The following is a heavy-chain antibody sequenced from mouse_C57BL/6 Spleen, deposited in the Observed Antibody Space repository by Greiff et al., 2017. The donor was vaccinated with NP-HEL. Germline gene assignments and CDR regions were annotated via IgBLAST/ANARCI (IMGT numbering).Heavy chain of an antibody. CDR3: ARVYYSKGGAMDY. CDR1: GYTFTDYN. D-gene: IGHD2-5*01. V-gene: IGHV1-18*01. CDR2: INPNNGGT. J-gene: IGHJ4*01. Sequence: EVQLQQSGPELVKPGASVKIPCKASGYTFTDYNMDWVKQSHGKSLEWIGDINPNNGGTIYNQKFKGKATLTVDKSSSTAYMELRSLTSEDTAVYYCARVYYSKGGAMDYWGQGTSVTVSS.